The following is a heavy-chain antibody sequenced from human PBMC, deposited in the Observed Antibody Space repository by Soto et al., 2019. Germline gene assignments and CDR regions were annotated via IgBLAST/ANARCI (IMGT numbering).Heavy chain of an antibody. CDR2: IKEDGSEK. CDR3: VRARVDY. Sequence: EVQLVESGGGLVQPGGSLRLSCATSGFTFRNYWMTWVRQAPSKGLEWVATIKEDGSEKYYADSLKGRFTISRDNAASSLYLQVNSPRAEDTAVYYCVRARVDYWGQGTLVTVSS. V-gene: IGHV3-7*04. CDR1: GFTFRNYW. J-gene: IGHJ4*02.